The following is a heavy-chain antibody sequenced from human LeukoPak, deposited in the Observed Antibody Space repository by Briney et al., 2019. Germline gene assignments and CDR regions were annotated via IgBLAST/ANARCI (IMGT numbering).Heavy chain of an antibody. V-gene: IGHV3-30-3*01. J-gene: IGHJ4*02. D-gene: IGHD3-10*01. CDR1: GFTFSSYA. Sequence: GGSLRLSCAASGFTFSSYAMHWVRQAPGKGLEWVAVISYDGSNKYYADSVKGRFTISRDNSKNTLYLQMNSLRAEDTAVYYCARDGRRGLFDYWGQGTLVTDSS. CDR3: ARDGRRGLFDY. CDR2: ISYDGSNK.